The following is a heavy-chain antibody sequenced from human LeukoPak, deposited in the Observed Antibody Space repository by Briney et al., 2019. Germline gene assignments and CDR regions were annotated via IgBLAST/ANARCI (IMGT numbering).Heavy chain of an antibody. Sequence: PGGSLRLSCAASGFTFSSYGMHWVRQAPGKGLEWVAFIRYDGSNKYYADSVKGRFTISRDNSKNTLYLQMNSLRAEDTAVYYCARGGEMGIPQYPDYWGQGTLVTVSS. CDR1: GFTFSSYG. J-gene: IGHJ4*02. CDR3: ARGGEMGIPQYPDY. V-gene: IGHV3-30*02. CDR2: IRYDGSNK. D-gene: IGHD5-24*01.